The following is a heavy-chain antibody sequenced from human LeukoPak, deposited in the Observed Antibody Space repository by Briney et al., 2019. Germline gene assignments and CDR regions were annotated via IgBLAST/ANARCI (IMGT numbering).Heavy chain of an antibody. D-gene: IGHD4-23*01. CDR3: AKDLSSTVVRQGWFDP. CDR1: GFTFSSYA. Sequence: GGSLRLSCAASGFTFSSYAMSWVRQAPGKGLEWVSAISGSGGSTYYADSVKGRLTISRDNSKNTLYLQMNSLRAEDTAVYYCAKDLSSTVVRQGWFDPWGQGTLVTVSS. J-gene: IGHJ5*02. CDR2: ISGSGGST. V-gene: IGHV3-23*01.